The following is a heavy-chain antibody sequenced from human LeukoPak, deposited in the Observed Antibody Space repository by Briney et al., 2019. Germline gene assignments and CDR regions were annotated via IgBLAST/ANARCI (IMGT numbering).Heavy chain of an antibody. CDR1: GFTFDDYA. CDR3: AKDSNPSSRWYNY. CDR2: ISWNSGRI. D-gene: IGHD6-13*01. Sequence: GGALRLSCAAFGFTFDDYAMHWVRQAPGKGLEWVSGISWNSGRIGYADSVKGRFTISRDNAKNSLYLQMNSLRAEDTALYYCAKDSNPSSRWYNYWGQGTLVTVSS. J-gene: IGHJ4*02. V-gene: IGHV3-9*01.